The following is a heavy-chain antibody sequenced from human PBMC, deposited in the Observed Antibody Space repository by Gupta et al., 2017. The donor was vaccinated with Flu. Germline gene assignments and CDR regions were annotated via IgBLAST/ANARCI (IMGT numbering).Heavy chain of an antibody. J-gene: IGHJ4*02. CDR2: IKPDGSDK. CDR1: GFTFSNYW. D-gene: IGHD1-26*01. CDR3: VRDDGSKSVDY. Sequence: EVQLVESGGDLVQPGGSLRLSCAASGFTFSNYWMTWVRQAPGKGLEGVANIKPDGSDKYYVDSVRGRFTISRDNAKKSLYLQMNSLRAEDTAVYYCVRDDGSKSVDYWGQGTLVTVSS. V-gene: IGHV3-7*01.